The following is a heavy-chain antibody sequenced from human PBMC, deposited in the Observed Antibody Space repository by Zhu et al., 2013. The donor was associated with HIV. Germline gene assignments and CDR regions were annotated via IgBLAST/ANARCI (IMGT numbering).Heavy chain of an antibody. CDR3: ARISRDGYLHY. J-gene: IGHJ4*02. Sequence: QVQLVQSGAEVKKPGASVKVSCKASGYTFTGYYMHWVRQAPGQGLEWMGGIIPIFGTANYAQKFQGRVTITADKSTSTAYMELSSLRSEDTAVYYCARISRDGYLHYWGQGTLVTVSS. D-gene: IGHD2-2*01. CDR2: IIPIFGTA. V-gene: IGHV1-69*06. CDR1: GYTFTGYY.